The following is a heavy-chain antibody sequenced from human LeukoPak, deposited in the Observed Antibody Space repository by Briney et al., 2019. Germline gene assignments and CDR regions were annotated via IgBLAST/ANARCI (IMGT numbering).Heavy chain of an antibody. J-gene: IGHJ4*02. CDR2: IYYSGST. Sequence: SETLSLTCTVSGGSITSGTYYWGWIRQPPGKGLEWIGNIYYSGSTHYNPSLKSRVTISVDTSRNQFSLKLSSVTAADTAVYYCARVNAYGSGRIYWGQGTLVTVSS. V-gene: IGHV4-39*01. CDR1: GGSITSGTYY. D-gene: IGHD3-10*01. CDR3: ARVNAYGSGRIY.